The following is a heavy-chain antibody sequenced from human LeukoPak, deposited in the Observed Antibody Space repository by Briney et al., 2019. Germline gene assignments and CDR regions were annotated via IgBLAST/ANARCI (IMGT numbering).Heavy chain of an antibody. CDR3: ARTPVSDYYYYGMDV. V-gene: IGHV3-11*01. J-gene: IGHJ6*02. D-gene: IGHD2-8*01. Sequence: GGSLRLSRAASGFTFSDNYMSWIRQAPGKGLEWVSYISSSGSTIYYADSVKGRFTISRDNAKNSLYLQMNSLRAEDTAVYYCARTPVSDYYYYGMDVWGQGTTVTVSS. CDR1: GFTFSDNY. CDR2: ISSSGSTI.